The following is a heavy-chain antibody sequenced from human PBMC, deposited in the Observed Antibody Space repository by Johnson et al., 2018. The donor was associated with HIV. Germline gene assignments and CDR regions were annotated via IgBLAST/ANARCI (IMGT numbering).Heavy chain of an antibody. Sequence: VQLVESGGVVVHPGGSLRLSCETSRFTFDDYAMHWVRQAPGKGLECVSLINWDGDSTYYADSVKGRFTISRDNSKNSLYLQMNSRRAEDTAVYYCARGDREIWFGGVIAPGAFDIWGQGTMVTVSS. J-gene: IGHJ3*02. D-gene: IGHD3-16*02. CDR1: RFTFDDYA. V-gene: IGHV3-43D*03. CDR2: INWDGDST. CDR3: ARGDREIWFGGVIAPGAFDI.